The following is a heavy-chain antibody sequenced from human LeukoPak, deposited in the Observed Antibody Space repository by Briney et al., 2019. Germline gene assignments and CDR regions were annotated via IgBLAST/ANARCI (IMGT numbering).Heavy chain of an antibody. CDR1: GFTVSSNY. V-gene: IGHV3-53*01. D-gene: IGHD3-10*01. CDR2: IYSGGST. J-gene: IGHJ6*02. CDR3: AISRSTYYYGSGNSMDV. Sequence: GGSLRLPCAASGFTVSSNYMSWVRQAPGKGLEWVSVIYSGGSTYYADSVKGRFTISRDNSKNTLYLQMNSLRAEDTAVYYCAISRSTYYYGSGNSMDVWGQGTTVTVSS.